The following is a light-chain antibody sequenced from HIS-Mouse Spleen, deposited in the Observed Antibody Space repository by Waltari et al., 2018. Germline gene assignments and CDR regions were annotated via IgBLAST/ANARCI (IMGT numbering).Light chain of an antibody. J-gene: IGLJ2*01. CDR3: QAWDSSTVV. Sequence: SYELTQPPSVSVSPGQTARITCSGDALPKKYAYWYQQKSGQAPVLVIYEDSKRPSGSPERVSGSNSGNTATLTISGTQAMDEADYYCQAWDSSTVVFGGGTKLTVL. CDR2: EDS. V-gene: IGLV3-1*01. CDR1: ALPKKY.